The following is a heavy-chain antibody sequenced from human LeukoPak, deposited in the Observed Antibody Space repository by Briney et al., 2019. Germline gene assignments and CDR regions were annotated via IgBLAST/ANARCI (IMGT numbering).Heavy chain of an antibody. J-gene: IGHJ4*02. CDR1: GGSVSSYY. D-gene: IGHD2-2*01. V-gene: IGHV4-59*02. CDR2: IYYSGST. CDR3: AGVGPAAVYYFDY. Sequence: SETLSLTCTVSGGSVSSYYWSWIRQPPGKGLEWIGYIYYSGSTNYNPSLKSRVTISVDTSKNQFSLKLSSVTAADTAVYYCAGVGPAAVYYFDYWGQGTLVTVSS.